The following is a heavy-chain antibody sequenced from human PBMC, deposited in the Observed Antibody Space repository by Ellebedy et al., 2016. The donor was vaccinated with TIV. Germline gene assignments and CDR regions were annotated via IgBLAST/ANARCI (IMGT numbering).Heavy chain of an antibody. V-gene: IGHV1-18*01. CDR1: GYTFTSFG. CDR2: ISGYSGNT. CDR3: ARALALYGDYAWFDP. D-gene: IGHD4-17*01. J-gene: IGHJ5*02. Sequence: AASVKVSCKTSGYTFTSFGVTWVRQPPGQGLAWMGWISGYSGNTDYARRLQGRATMTRDTSTGTVYLELRSLTSDDTAVYYCARALALYGDYAWFDPWGQGTLVTVSS.